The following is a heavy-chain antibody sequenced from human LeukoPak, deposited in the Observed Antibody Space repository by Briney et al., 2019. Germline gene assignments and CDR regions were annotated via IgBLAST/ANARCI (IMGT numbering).Heavy chain of an antibody. CDR3: AKAPYSSSWYFDY. D-gene: IGHD6-13*01. CDR1: GFTFSSYA. CDR2: ISGSGGST. Sequence: GGSLRLSCAASGFTFSSYAMSWVRHAPGKGLEWVSAISGSGGSTYYADSVKGRFTISRDNSKNTLYLQMNSLRAEDTAVYYCAKAPYSSSWYFDYWGQGTLVTVSS. J-gene: IGHJ4*02. V-gene: IGHV3-23*01.